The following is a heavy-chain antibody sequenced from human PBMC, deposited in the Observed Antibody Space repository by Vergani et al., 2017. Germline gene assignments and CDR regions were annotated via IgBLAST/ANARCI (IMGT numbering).Heavy chain of an antibody. CDR1: GYSFTSYW. CDR2: VDPSDSYT. J-gene: IGHJ5*02. CDR3: ARHLRLPEQWLGSWFDP. Sequence: EVQLVQSGAEVKKPGESLRISCKGSGYSFTSYWISWVRQMPGKGLEWMGRVDPSDSYTNYSPSFQGHVTISADKSVSTAYLQWSSLKASDTAMYYGARHLRLPEQWLGSWFDPWGQGTLVTVSS. V-gene: IGHV5-10-1*01. D-gene: IGHD6-19*01.